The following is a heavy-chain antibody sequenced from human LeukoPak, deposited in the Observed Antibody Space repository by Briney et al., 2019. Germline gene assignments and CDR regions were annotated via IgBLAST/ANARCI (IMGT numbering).Heavy chain of an antibody. V-gene: IGHV4-39*01. D-gene: IGHD3-9*01. Sequence: SETLSLTCTVSGGSISSSNYYWGWIRQPPGKGLEWIGSIYSSGSTYYNPSLKSRVTISVDTSKNQFSLKLSSVTAADTAVYYCARPSNDTFDPRHIPYAFDIWGQGTMVTVSS. CDR2: IYSSGST. CDR3: ARPSNDTFDPRHIPYAFDI. CDR1: GGSISSSNYY. J-gene: IGHJ3*02.